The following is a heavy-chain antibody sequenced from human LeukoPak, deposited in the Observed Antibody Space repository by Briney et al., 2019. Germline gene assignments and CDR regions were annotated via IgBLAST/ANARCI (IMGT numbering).Heavy chain of an antibody. CDR1: GGSFSGYY. Sequence: SETLSLTCAVYGGSFSGYYWSWIRQPPGKGLEWIGEINHSGSTNYNPSLKSRVTISVDTSKNQFSLKLSSVTAADTAVYYCASIQYYYDSSGYYYTNWFDPWGQGTLVTVSS. V-gene: IGHV4-34*01. CDR2: INHSGST. J-gene: IGHJ5*02. CDR3: ASIQYYYDSSGYYYTNWFDP. D-gene: IGHD3-22*01.